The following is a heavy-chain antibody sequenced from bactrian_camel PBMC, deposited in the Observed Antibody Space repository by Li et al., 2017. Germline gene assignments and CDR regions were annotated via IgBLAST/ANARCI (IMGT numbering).Heavy chain of an antibody. CDR2: IDSDGIA. Sequence: VQLVESGGGSVQAGGSLRLSCVVSGDTRSARCMGWLRQAPGKEREGVAAIDSDGIASYADSVKGRFTVSRDNANNTVNLMMNSLKPEDTAMYYCAASKGACYGKPGYGLGLRDFTYWGQGTQV. V-gene: IGHV3S53*01. CDR3: AASKGACYGKPGYGLGLRDFTY. D-gene: IGHD5*01. J-gene: IGHJ6*01. CDR1: GDTRSARC.